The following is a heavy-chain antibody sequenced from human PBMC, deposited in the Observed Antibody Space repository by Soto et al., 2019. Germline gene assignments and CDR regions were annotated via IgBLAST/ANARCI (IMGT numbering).Heavy chain of an antibody. Sequence: PSEPLRLTCTVSGGYIRSYYWSWIRQPPGKGLEWIGYIYYSGSTNYNPSLKSRVTISVDTSKNQFSLKLSSVTAADTAVYYCARHIHFRLGIAAAYGAFDIWGQGTMVTVSS. CDR2: IYYSGST. D-gene: IGHD6-13*01. CDR3: ARHIHFRLGIAAAYGAFDI. V-gene: IGHV4-59*08. CDR1: GGYIRSYY. J-gene: IGHJ3*02.